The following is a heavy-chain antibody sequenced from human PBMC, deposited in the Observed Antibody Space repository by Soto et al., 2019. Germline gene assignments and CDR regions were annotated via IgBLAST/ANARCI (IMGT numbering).Heavy chain of an antibody. D-gene: IGHD3-16*01. J-gene: IGHJ4*02. V-gene: IGHV3-23*01. Sequence: EVQLLESGGGLVQPGGSLRLSCAASGFTFSSYAMSWVRQAPGKGLEWVSAISGSGGSTYYADSVKGRFTISRDNSKNTLYRQMNSLRAEDTAVYYCANDRLGPLSYFDYWGQGTLVTVSS. CDR1: GFTFSSYA. CDR2: ISGSGGST. CDR3: ANDRLGPLSYFDY.